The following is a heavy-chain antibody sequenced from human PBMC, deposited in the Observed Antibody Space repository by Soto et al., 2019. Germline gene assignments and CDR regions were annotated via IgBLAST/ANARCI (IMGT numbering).Heavy chain of an antibody. CDR1: GFTFSSYA. V-gene: IGHV3-30-3*01. CDR3: ARDDSSSWYGLFDY. CDR2: ISYDGSNK. D-gene: IGHD6-13*01. J-gene: IGHJ4*02. Sequence: GGSLRLSCAASGFTFSSYAMHWVRQAPGKGLEWVAVISYDGSNKYYADSVKGRFTISRDNSKNTLYLQMNSLRAEDTAVYYCARDDSSSWYGLFDYWGQGTLFTVSS.